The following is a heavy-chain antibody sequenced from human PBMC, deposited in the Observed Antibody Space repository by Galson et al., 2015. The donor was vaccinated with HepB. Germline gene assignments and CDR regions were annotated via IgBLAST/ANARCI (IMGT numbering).Heavy chain of an antibody. CDR3: AKGAVVVAVIYFDY. D-gene: IGHD2-15*01. Sequence: SLRLSCAASGFTFSSYSMNWVRQAPGKGLEWVSYITSSSTYTNYVDSVKGRFTISRDNSKNTLYLQMNSLRAEDTAVYYCAKGAVVVAVIYFDYWGQGTLVTVSS. J-gene: IGHJ4*02. CDR1: GFTFSSYS. V-gene: IGHV3-21*04. CDR2: ITSSSTYT.